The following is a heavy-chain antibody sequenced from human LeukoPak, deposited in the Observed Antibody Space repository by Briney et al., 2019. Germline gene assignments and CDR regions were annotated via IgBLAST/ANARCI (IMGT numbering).Heavy chain of an antibody. V-gene: IGHV4-4*07. D-gene: IGHD3-16*01. Sequence: SETLSLTCTVSGGSISSYYWSWIRQPAGKGLEWIGRIYTSGSTNYNPSLKSRVTISVDTSKNQFSLKLSSVTAADTAVYYCARATGDYYYYYYYMDVWGKGTTVTVSS. CDR3: ARATGDYYYYYYYMDV. J-gene: IGHJ6*03. CDR1: GGSISSYY. CDR2: IYTSGST.